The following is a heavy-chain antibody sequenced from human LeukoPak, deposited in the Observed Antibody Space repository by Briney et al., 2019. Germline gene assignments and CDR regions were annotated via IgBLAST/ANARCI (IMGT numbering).Heavy chain of an antibody. J-gene: IGHJ4*02. D-gene: IGHD3-16*01. CDR1: GFTFSSYW. V-gene: IGHV3-7*01. Sequence: GGSLRLSWAASGFTFSSYWMSWVRQAPRKGLEWVANIKQDGSEKYYVDSVKGRFTISRDNAKNSLYLQMNSLRAEDTAVYYCATFDGDMLFDYWGQGTLVTVSS. CDR3: ATFDGDMLFDY. CDR2: IKQDGSEK.